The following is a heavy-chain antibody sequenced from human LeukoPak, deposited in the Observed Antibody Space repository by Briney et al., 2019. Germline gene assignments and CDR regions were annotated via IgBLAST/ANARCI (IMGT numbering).Heavy chain of an antibody. D-gene: IGHD2-2*02. CDR2: ISGSGGST. Sequence: GGSLRLSCAASGFTFSSYAMSWVRQTPGKGLEWVSAISGSGGSTYYADSVKGRFTISRDNSKNTLYLQMNSLRAEDTAVYYCARDIVVVPAAIWLSTYGMDVWGQGTTVTVSS. CDR1: GFTFSSYA. J-gene: IGHJ6*02. CDR3: ARDIVVVPAAIWLSTYGMDV. V-gene: IGHV3-23*01.